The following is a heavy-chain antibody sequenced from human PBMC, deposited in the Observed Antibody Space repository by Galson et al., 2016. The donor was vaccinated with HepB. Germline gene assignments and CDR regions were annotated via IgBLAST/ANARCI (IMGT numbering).Heavy chain of an antibody. CDR1: GLTFNIQY. Sequence: SLRLSCAVSGLTFNIQYMSWVGQAPGKGLEWVSSISSSSSYIYYADSVKGRFTISRDNAKNSLYLQMNSLRAENTAVYYCARSSDYGDYYFDYWGQGTLVTVSS. D-gene: IGHD4-17*01. V-gene: IGHV3-21*01. CDR3: ARSSDYGDYYFDY. CDR2: ISSSSSYI. J-gene: IGHJ4*02.